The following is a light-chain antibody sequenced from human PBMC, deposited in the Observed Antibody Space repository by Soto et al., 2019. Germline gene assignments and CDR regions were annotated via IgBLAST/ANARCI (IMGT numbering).Light chain of an antibody. CDR2: EGT. CDR3: CSYAVTTSYV. CDR1: SSYVESSNF. Sequence: QSALTQPASVSGSPGQSITISCTGTSSYVESSNFVSWYQQHPGKAPKLIIYEGTKRPSGVPNRFSGSKSGNTPSLTIFGLQAEDEADYYCCSYAVTTSYVFGTGTKLTVL. V-gene: IGLV2-23*01. J-gene: IGLJ1*01.